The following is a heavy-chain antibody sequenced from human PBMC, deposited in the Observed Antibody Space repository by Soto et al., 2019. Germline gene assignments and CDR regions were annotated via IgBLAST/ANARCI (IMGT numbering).Heavy chain of an antibody. D-gene: IGHD6-13*01. CDR3: ASDLRSPRIAAAGTSYYYGMDV. J-gene: IGHJ6*02. V-gene: IGHV4-30-4*01. Sequence: QVQLQESGPGLVKPSQTLSLTCTVSGGSISSGDYYWSWIRQPPGKGLEWIGYIYYSGSTYYNPSLKSRVTISVDTSKNQFSLKLSSVTAADTAVYYCASDLRSPRIAAAGTSYYYGMDVWGQGTTVTVSS. CDR2: IYYSGST. CDR1: GGSISSGDYY.